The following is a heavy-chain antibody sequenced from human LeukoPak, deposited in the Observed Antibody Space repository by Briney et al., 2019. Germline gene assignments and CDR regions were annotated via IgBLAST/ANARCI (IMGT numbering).Heavy chain of an antibody. V-gene: IGHV4-59*08. CDR2: ISYSGNT. CDR3: ARHGEFMVRGIIAYPLDH. CDR1: GGSISSYY. J-gene: IGHJ4*02. D-gene: IGHD3-10*01. Sequence: PSETLSLTCTVSGGSISSYYWSWIRQPPGKGLEWIAYISYSGNTNYNPSLKSRVTISVDTSKNQFSLKLSSVTAADTAVYYCARHGEFMVRGIIAYPLDHWGQGTLVTVSS.